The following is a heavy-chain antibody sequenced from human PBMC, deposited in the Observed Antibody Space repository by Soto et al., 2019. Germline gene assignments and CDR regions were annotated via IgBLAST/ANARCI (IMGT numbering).Heavy chain of an antibody. CDR2: IYYSGST. J-gene: IGHJ6*02. Sequence: QVQLQESGPGLVKPSQTLSLTCTVSGGSISSGGYYWSWIRQYPGKGLEWIGYIYYSGSTYYNPSLNSRVTISVDTSKKQFSLRLSSVTAADTAVYYCARDKETAGRGMDVWGQGTTVTVSS. CDR1: GGSISSGGYY. V-gene: IGHV4-31*03. CDR3: ARDKETAGRGMDV.